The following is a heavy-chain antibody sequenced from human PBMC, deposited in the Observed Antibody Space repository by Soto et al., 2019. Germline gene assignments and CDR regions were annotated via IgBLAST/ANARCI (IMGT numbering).Heavy chain of an antibody. V-gene: IGHV1-69*13. CDR1: GGTFSSYA. Sequence: ASVKVSCKASGGTFSSYAISWVRQAPGQGLEWMGGIIPIFGTANYAQKFQGRVTITADESTSTAYMELSSLRSEDTAVYYCARVSIAAAGTYYYYSGMDVWGQGTTVTVSS. D-gene: IGHD6-13*01. J-gene: IGHJ6*02. CDR2: IIPIFGTA. CDR3: ARVSIAAAGTYYYYSGMDV.